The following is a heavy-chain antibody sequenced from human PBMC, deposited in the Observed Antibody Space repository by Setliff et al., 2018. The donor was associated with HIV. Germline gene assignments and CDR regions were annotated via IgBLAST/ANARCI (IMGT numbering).Heavy chain of an antibody. CDR2: INANGGGT. Sequence: SYHLHWLRQAPGQGLEWMGIINANGGGTSYAQNFQGRVTMSRDTSASTAYMELSSLRSEDTAVYYCARDSAIVTTIIDHYYGMDVWGQGTTVTVS. J-gene: IGHJ6*02. D-gene: IGHD5-12*01. CDR3: ARDSAIVTTIIDHYYGMDV. CDR1: SYH. V-gene: IGHV1-46*01.